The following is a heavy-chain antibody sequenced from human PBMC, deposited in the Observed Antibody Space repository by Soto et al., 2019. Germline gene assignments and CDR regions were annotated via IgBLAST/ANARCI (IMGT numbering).Heavy chain of an antibody. CDR2: IYYSGST. Sequence: SETLSLTCTVPGGSISSSSYYWGWIRQPPGKGLEWIGSIYYSGSTYYNPSLKSRVTISVDTSKNQFSLKLSSVTAADTAVYYCAGLGGSSGWPGGFDPWGQGTLVTVSS. D-gene: IGHD6-19*01. CDR3: AGLGGSSGWPGGFDP. CDR1: GGSISSSSYY. V-gene: IGHV4-39*01. J-gene: IGHJ5*02.